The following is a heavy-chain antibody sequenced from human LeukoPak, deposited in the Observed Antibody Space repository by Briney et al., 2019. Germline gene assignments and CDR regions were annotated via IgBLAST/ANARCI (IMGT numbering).Heavy chain of an antibody. Sequence: SETLSLTCTVYGGSFSGYYWSWIRQPPGKGLEWIGEINHSGSTNYNPSLKSRVTISVDTSKNQFSLKLSSVTAADTAVYYCARGGLTYYYDSSGYYYSDYWGQGTLATVSS. D-gene: IGHD3-22*01. V-gene: IGHV4-34*01. CDR2: INHSGST. CDR3: ARGGLTYYYDSSGYYYSDY. CDR1: GGSFSGYY. J-gene: IGHJ4*02.